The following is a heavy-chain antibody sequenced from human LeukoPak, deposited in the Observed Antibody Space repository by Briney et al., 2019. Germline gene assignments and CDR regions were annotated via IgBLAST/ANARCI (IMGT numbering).Heavy chain of an antibody. CDR3: ARDLVGAPNWFDP. J-gene: IGHJ5*02. V-gene: IGHV3-7*03. D-gene: IGHD1-26*01. CDR2: IKQDGSEK. CDR1: GFTFSSYW. Sequence: GGSLRLSCAASGFTFSSYWMSWVRQATGKGLEWVANIKQDGSEKYYVDSVKGRFTISRDNAKNSLYLQMNSLRAEDTAVYYCARDLVGAPNWFDPWGQGTLVTVSS.